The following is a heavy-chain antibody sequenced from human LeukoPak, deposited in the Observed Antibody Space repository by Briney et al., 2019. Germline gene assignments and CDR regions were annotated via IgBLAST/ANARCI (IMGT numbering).Heavy chain of an antibody. D-gene: IGHD3-16*01. J-gene: IGHJ4*02. V-gene: IGHV3-7*03. CDR2: MNQEGSEK. Sequence: GGSLRLSCEASGFTFSSHWMSWVRQSPGKGLECVANMNQEGSEKYYAVSVKGRFTISRDNAKNSLILQMNNLRADDTAVYYCARDSKAYTSPDYWGQGTLVTVSS. CDR3: ARDSKAYTSPDY. CDR1: GFTFSSHW.